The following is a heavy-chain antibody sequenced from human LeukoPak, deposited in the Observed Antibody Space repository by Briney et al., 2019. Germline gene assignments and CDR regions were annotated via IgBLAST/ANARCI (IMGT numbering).Heavy chain of an antibody. CDR3: ARRVDIVVVPAAIPAVFDY. D-gene: IGHD2-2*02. V-gene: IGHV4-34*01. CDR1: GGSLSGYY. Sequence: SETLSLTCAVYGGSLSGYYWSWIRQPPGKGLEWIGEINHSGSTNYNPSLKSRVTISVDTSKNQFSLKLSSVTAADTAVYYCARRVDIVVVPAAIPAVFDYWGQGTLVTVSS. CDR2: INHSGST. J-gene: IGHJ4*02.